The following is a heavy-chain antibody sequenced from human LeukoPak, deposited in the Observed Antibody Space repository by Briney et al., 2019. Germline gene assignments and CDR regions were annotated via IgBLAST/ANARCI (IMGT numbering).Heavy chain of an antibody. J-gene: IGHJ4*02. CDR1: GFTFSSYS. CDR3: ARDSLYSSSSNFDY. V-gene: IGHV3-21*01. D-gene: IGHD6-6*01. CDR2: ISSSSSYI. Sequence: KPGGSLRLSCAASGFTFSSYSMKWVRQAPGKGLEWVSSISSSSSYIYYADSVKGRFTISRDNAKNSLYLQMNSLRAEDTAVYYCARDSLYSSSSNFDYWGQGTLVTVSS.